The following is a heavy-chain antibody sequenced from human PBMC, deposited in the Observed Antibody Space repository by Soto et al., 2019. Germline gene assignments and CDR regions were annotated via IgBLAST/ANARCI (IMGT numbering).Heavy chain of an antibody. CDR2: IIPILGIA. CDR1: GGTLSSYT. CDR3: ARDMDMGYSSSSFDY. Sequence: SVKVSCKASGGTLSSYTISWVRQAPGQGLEWMGRIIPILGIANYAQKFQGRVTITADKSTSTAYMELSSLRSEDTAVYYCARDMDMGYSSSSFDYWGQGTLVTVSS. D-gene: IGHD6-6*01. V-gene: IGHV1-69*04. J-gene: IGHJ4*02.